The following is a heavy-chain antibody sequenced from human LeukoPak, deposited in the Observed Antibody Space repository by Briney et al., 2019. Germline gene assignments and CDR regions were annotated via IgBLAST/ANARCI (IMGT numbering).Heavy chain of an antibody. Sequence: ESLKISCKGSGYSLTSYWIGRVRQMPGKGLEWIWIIYPGESDTTYSPSFQGQVTMSDDKAISTAYLQWSSLKASDSGMYYCARKKGYVDYWGQGTLVTVSS. D-gene: IGHD3-16*01. CDR2: IYPGESDT. V-gene: IGHV5-51*01. CDR3: ARKKGYVDY. CDR1: GYSLTSYW. J-gene: IGHJ4*02.